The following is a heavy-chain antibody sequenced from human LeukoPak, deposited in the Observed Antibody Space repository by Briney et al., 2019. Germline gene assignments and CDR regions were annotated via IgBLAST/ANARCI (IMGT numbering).Heavy chain of an antibody. CDR2: IKRDGSEK. D-gene: IGHD5-18*01. J-gene: IGHJ6*02. V-gene: IGHV3-7*05. CDR1: GFTFSNYL. CDR3: APMAADTAMVGMDV. Sequence: GGSLRLSCAASGFTFSNYLMSWVRQAPGKGLEWVANIKRDGSEKYYVDSVKGRFTTSRDYAKNSLYLQMNSLRAADTAVYYCAPMAADTAMVGMDVWGQGTEVTVSS.